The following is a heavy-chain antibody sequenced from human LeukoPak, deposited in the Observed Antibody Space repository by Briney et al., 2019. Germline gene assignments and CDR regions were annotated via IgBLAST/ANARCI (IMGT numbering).Heavy chain of an antibody. CDR2: IYYSGST. CDR1: GGSVSSGSYY. CDR3: ATFVYSSSWQYYYYYMDV. Sequence: SETLSLTCTVSGGSVSSGSYYWSWIRQPPGKGLEWIGYIYYSGSTNYSPSLKSRVTISVGTSKNQFSLKLSSVTAADTAVYYCATFVYSSSWQYYYYYMDVWGKGTTVTVSS. D-gene: IGHD6-13*01. J-gene: IGHJ6*03. V-gene: IGHV4-61*01.